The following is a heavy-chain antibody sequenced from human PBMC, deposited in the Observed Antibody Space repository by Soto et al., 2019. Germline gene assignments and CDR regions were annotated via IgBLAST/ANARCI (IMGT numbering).Heavy chain of an antibody. CDR2: ISGSGGST. D-gene: IGHD2-2*02. J-gene: IGHJ4*02. V-gene: IGHV3-23*01. CDR1: GFTFSSYA. Sequence: GGSLRLSCAASGFTFSSYAMSWVRQAPGKGLEWVSAISGSGGSTYYADSVKGRLTISRDNSKIALYMQMNSLRAEDKCVYYCAKDNPPYTRLDYWGQGTLVTVSS. CDR3: AKDNPPYTRLDY.